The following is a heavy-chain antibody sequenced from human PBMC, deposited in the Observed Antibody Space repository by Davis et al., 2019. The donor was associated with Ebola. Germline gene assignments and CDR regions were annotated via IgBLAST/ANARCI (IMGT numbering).Heavy chain of an antibody. CDR3: ARGGGTMENRY. D-gene: IGHD4/OR15-4a*01. V-gene: IGHV3-7*04. CDR1: GFTFTTYW. J-gene: IGHJ4*02. Sequence: PGGSLRLSCAASGFTFTTYWMSWVRQAPKKGLEWVAKTNEDGSQKYYVDSVKGRFTISRDNAKNSLYLQVSSLRADDTAVYYCARGGGTMENRYWGQGTLVTVSS. CDR2: TNEDGSQK.